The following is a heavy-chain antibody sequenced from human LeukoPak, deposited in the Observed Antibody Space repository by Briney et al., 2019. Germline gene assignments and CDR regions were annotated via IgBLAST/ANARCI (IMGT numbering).Heavy chain of an antibody. V-gene: IGHV3-30*02. CDR2: IRYDGSNK. Sequence: GGSLRLSCAASGFTFSSYGMHWVRQAPGKGLEWVAVIRYDGSNKYYADSVKGRFTISRDNSKNTLYLQMNSLRAADTAVYYCAILRFAPEDYWGQGTLVTVSS. D-gene: IGHD3-16*01. CDR1: GFTFSSYG. J-gene: IGHJ4*02. CDR3: AILRFAPEDY.